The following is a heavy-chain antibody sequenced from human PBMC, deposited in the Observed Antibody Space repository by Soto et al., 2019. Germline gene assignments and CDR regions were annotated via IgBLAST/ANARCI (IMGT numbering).Heavy chain of an antibody. D-gene: IGHD2-15*01. V-gene: IGHV4-39*01. CDR2: VFYTGFH. J-gene: IGHJ4*02. CDR3: ATCQSGYTGNYSAH. Sequence: SEALSLTCAVTGGSMTGSHYYLIWRRHSPGKGSGWVGSVFYTGFHSYTPALESRGSVSDDTSKHQFALKVSGVSAADSALYYCATCQSGYTGNYSAHWGQGALATVSS. CDR1: GGSMTGSHYY.